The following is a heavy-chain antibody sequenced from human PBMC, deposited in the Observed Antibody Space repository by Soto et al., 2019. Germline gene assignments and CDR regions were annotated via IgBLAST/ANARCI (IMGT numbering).Heavy chain of an antibody. CDR3: ARDGVAATVLSYWFDP. CDR2: INPSGGST. Sequence: GASVKVSCKASGYTFTSYYMHWVRQAPGQGLEWMGIINPSGGSTSYAQKFQGRVTMTRDTSTSTVYMELSSLRSEDTAVYYCARDGVAATVLSYWFDPWGQGTLVTVSS. D-gene: IGHD2-15*01. CDR1: GYTFTSYY. V-gene: IGHV1-46*01. J-gene: IGHJ5*02.